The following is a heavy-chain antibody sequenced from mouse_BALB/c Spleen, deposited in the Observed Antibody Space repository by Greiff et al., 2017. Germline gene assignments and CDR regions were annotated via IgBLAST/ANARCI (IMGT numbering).Heavy chain of an antibody. Sequence: QVQLKESGAELAKPGASVKMSCKASGYTFTSYWMHWVKQRPGQGLEWIGYINPSTGYTEYNQKFKDKATLTADKSSSTAYMQLSSLTSEDSAVYYCASKIYSHYFDYWGQGTTLTVSS. CDR3: ASKIYSHYFDY. J-gene: IGHJ2*01. D-gene: IGHD2-1*01. V-gene: IGHV1-7*01. CDR2: INPSTGYT. CDR1: GYTFTSYW.